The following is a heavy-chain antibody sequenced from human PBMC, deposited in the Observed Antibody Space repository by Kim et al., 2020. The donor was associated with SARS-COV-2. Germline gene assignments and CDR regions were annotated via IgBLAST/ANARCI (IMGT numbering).Heavy chain of an antibody. D-gene: IGHD3-22*01. CDR1: GFTFSSYG. CDR2: IWYDGSNK. CDR3: ARDGEDYYDSKGNAFDI. J-gene: IGHJ3*02. V-gene: IGHV3-33*01. Sequence: GGSLRLSCAASGFTFSSYGMHWVRQAPGKGLEWVAVIWYDGSNKYYADSVKGRFTISRDNSKNTLYLQMNSLRAEDTAVYYCARDGEDYYDSKGNAFDIWGQGTMVTVSS.